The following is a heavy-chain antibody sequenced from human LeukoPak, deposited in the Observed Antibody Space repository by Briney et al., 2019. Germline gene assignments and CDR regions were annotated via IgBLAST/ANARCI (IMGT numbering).Heavy chain of an antibody. J-gene: IGHJ4*02. CDR1: VGTFAIYA. Sequence: SVKVSFKASVGTFAIYAISWVRHAPGQGLEWMGRIIPILGTANYEQKFQGRVTITTDESTSTAYMELSSLRSEDTAVYYCARGPIRGVPLRDFDYWGQGTLVTVSS. V-gene: IGHV1-69*11. D-gene: IGHD3-10*01. CDR2: IIPILGTA. CDR3: ARGPIRGVPLRDFDY.